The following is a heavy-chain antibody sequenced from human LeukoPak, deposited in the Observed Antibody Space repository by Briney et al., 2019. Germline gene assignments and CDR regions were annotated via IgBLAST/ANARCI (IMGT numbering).Heavy chain of an antibody. V-gene: IGHV5-51*01. CDR1: GYSFTSYW. Sequence: TGESLQISCKGSGYSFTSYWIGWVRQMPGKGLEWMGIIYPGDSDTTYSPSFQGQVTISADKSISTAYLQWSSLKASDSAMYYCGRIPAAGSLKGSFDIWGQGTIVTVSS. CDR2: IYPGDSDT. CDR3: GRIPAAGSLKGSFDI. J-gene: IGHJ3*02. D-gene: IGHD6-13*01.